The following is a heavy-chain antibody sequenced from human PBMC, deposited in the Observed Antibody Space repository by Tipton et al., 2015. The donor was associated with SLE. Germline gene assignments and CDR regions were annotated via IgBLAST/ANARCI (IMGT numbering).Heavy chain of an antibody. CDR3: ARVLGRTYTVAGPYYFDY. CDR2: IYTSGST. Sequence: TLSLTCTVSGGSISSSNYYWSWIRQPAGKGLEWIGYIYTSGSTNYNPSLKSRVSISVDTSKNQFSLKLSSVTAADTAVYYCARVLGRTYTVAGPYYFDYWGQGTLVTVSS. J-gene: IGHJ4*02. D-gene: IGHD6-19*01. CDR1: GGSISSSNYY. V-gene: IGHV4-61*09.